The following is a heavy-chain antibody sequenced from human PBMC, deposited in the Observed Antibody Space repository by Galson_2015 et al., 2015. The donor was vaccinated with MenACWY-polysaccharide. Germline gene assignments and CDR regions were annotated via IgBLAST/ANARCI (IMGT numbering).Heavy chain of an antibody. Sequence: SLRLSCAASGFTFSSYYMSWVRQAPGKGLEWVANIRQDGSEKYYVDSVKGRFTISRDNSKNTLYLQMGSLRAEDMAVYYCARGGCSSTSCYPDTYFGYWGQGTLVTVSS. CDR3: ARGGCSSTSCYPDTYFGY. CDR1: GFTFSSYY. V-gene: IGHV3-7*01. D-gene: IGHD2-2*01. CDR2: IRQDGSEK. J-gene: IGHJ4*02.